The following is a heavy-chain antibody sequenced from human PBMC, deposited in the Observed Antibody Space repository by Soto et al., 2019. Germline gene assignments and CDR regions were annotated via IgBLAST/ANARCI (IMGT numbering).Heavy chain of an antibody. J-gene: IGHJ4*02. CDR1: GYTLTELS. CDR2: FDPEDGET. CDR3: TRESGYPLDY. Sequence: ASVKVSCKVSGYTLTELSMHWVRQAPGKGLEWMGGFDPEDGETIYAQKYQGRVTITTDTSAITAYMELSSLRSEDTAVYYCTRESGYPLDYWGQGTLVTVSS. V-gene: IGHV1-24*01. D-gene: IGHD3-22*01.